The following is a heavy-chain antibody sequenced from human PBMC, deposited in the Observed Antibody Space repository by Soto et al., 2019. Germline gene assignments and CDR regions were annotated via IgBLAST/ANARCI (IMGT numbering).Heavy chain of an antibody. J-gene: IGHJ6*03. Sequence: QVQLVQSGAEVKKPGASVKVSCKASGYTFNTYGITWVRQAPGQGLEWMGWISAYTGDTNYAQKLQGRVTMTSDSSTSTAYMELRGLRSDDTAVYYCARPVGPAYYYYMDVWGKGTTVTVSS. CDR2: ISAYTGDT. V-gene: IGHV1-18*01. CDR1: GYTFNTYG. D-gene: IGHD1-26*01. CDR3: ARPVGPAYYYYMDV.